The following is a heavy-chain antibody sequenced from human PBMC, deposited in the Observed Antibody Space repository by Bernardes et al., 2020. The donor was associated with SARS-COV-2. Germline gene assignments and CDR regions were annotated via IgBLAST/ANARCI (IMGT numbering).Heavy chain of an antibody. CDR1: GGSISSSTYY. D-gene: IGHD3-10*01. V-gene: IGHV4-39*01. CDR2: IYYFGSP. J-gene: IGHJ3*02. CDR3: ARAPLWFGELSPDAFDI. Sequence: SETLSLTCTVSGGSISSSTYYWGWIRQPPGKGLEWIGDIYYFGSPYYNPSLKGRVTISVDTSKNQFSLKLSSVTAADTAVYYCARAPLWFGELSPDAFDIWGQGTMVTVSS.